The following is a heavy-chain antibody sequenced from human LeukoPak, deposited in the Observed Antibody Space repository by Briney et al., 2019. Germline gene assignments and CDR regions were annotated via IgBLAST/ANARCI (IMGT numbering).Heavy chain of an antibody. CDR3: VRSTGSTADY. V-gene: IGHV4-30-4*01. D-gene: IGHD1-14*01. Sequence: SETLSLTCTVSGGSISSGDYYWSWIRQPPGKGLEWIGYIYYSGSTYYNPSLKSRVTISVDTSKNQFSLKLSSVTAADTAVYYCVRSTGSTADYWGQGTLVTVSS. J-gene: IGHJ4*02. CDR2: IYYSGST. CDR1: GGSISSGDYY.